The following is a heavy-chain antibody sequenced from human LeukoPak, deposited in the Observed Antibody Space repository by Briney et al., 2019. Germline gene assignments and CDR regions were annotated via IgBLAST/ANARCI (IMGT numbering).Heavy chain of an antibody. V-gene: IGHV4-59*12. CDR3: ARATRGHDYSKRARRGLGWFDP. D-gene: IGHD4-11*01. Sequence: PSETLSLTCTVSGDSISTYYWSWLRQPPGKGLEWIGYIYYSGSTTYNPSLKSRVTISVDTSKNQFSLKLSSVTAADTAVYYCARATRGHDYSKRARRGLGWFDPWGQGTLVTVSS. CDR1: GDSISTYY. CDR2: IYYSGST. J-gene: IGHJ5*02.